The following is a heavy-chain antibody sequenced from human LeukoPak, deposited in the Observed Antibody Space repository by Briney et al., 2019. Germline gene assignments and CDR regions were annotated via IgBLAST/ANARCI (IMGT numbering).Heavy chain of an antibody. V-gene: IGHV3-23*01. CDR1: GFTFSNYA. CDR3: AKEGGTAIIQYYYYGMDV. CDR2: ITPSGSGT. J-gene: IGHJ6*02. D-gene: IGHD5-18*01. Sequence: GGSLRLSCAASGFTFSNYAMSWVRQAPGKGLEWVSTITPSGSGTYYADSVKGRFTISRDISKNTLYLHMNSLRAEDTAVYYCAKEGGTAIIQYYYYGMDVWGQGTTVTVSS.